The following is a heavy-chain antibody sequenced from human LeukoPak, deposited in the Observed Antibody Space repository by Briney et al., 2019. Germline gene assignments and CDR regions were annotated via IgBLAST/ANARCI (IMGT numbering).Heavy chain of an antibody. CDR2: ISSGRSAM. CDR3: AGGVYGYNAFDY. D-gene: IGHD5/OR15-5a*01. V-gene: IGHV3-48*02. CDR1: GFTFSGYG. Sequence: PGGSLRLSCAASGFTFSGYGMSWGRQAPGKGLEWVSNISSGRSAMNYADSVKGRFTISRDNGKNSVYLQMNSLRDDDTAVYYCAGGVYGYNAFDYWGQGTLVSVSS. J-gene: IGHJ4*02.